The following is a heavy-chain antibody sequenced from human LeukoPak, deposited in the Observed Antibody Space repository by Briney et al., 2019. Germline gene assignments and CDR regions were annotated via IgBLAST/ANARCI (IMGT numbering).Heavy chain of an antibody. CDR3: ARDGTYYDILTGYYNGPNNWFDP. J-gene: IGHJ5*02. D-gene: IGHD3-9*01. V-gene: IGHV3-21*01. CDR1: GFTFSSYS. CDR2: ISSSSSYI. Sequence: GGSLRLSCAASGFTFSSYSMNWVRQAPGKGLEWVSSISSSSSYIYYADSVKGRSTISRDNAKNSLYLQMNSLRAEDTAVYYCARDGTYYDILTGYYNGPNNWFDPWGQGTLVTVSS.